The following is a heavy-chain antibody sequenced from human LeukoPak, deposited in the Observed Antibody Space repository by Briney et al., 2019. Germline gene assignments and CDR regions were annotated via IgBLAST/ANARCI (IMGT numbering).Heavy chain of an antibody. V-gene: IGHV3-30*18. D-gene: IGHD5-18*01. CDR3: AKDGPGYGFDY. Sequence: GRSLRLSCAASGFTFSDYNMHWVRQAPGKGLEWVAVIAFDGSNKNYADSVKGRFTISRDNSKNTLYLQMNSLRAEDTAVYYCAKDGPGYGFDYWGQGTLVTVSS. CDR2: IAFDGSNK. CDR1: GFTFSDYN. J-gene: IGHJ4*02.